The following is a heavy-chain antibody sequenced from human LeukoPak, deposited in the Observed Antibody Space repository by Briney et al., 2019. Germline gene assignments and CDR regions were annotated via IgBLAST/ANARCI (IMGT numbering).Heavy chain of an antibody. CDR2: ISSSSSYT. D-gene: IGHD4-23*01. CDR3: ARDANPGKKYGGQRGYYYGMDV. CDR1: GFTFSDYY. V-gene: IGHV3-11*05. J-gene: IGHJ6*02. Sequence: GGSLRLSCAASGFTFSDYYMSWIRQAPGKGLEWVSYISSSSSYTNYADSVKGRFTISRDNAKNSLYLQMNSLRAEDTAVYYCARDANPGKKYGGQRGYYYGMDVWGQGTTVTVSS.